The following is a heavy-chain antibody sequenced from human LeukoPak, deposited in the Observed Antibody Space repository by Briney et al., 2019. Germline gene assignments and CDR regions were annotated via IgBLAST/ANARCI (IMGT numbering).Heavy chain of an antibody. CDR1: EFTFSSYA. CDR3: AELGITMIGGV. D-gene: IGHD3-10*02. CDR2: ISGSGSTI. V-gene: IGHV3-23*01. J-gene: IGHJ6*04. Sequence: GSLRLSCAASEFTFSSYAVSWVRQAPGKGLEWVSAISGSGSTIYYADSVKGRFTISRDNAKNSLYLQMNSLRAEDTAVYYCAELGITMIGGVWGKGTTVTISS.